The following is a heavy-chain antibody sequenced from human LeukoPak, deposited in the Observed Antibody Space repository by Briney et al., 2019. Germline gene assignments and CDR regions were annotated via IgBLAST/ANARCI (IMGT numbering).Heavy chain of an antibody. Sequence: RGSLRLSCAASGFTFSSYAMNWVRQAPGKGLEWVSAISGSGGSTYYADSVRGRFTISRDNSKNTLYLQMNSLRAEDTAVYYCAKGFYHVGATTVYDYWGQGTLVTVSS. CDR2: ISGSGGST. CDR3: AKGFYHVGATTVYDY. J-gene: IGHJ4*02. V-gene: IGHV3-23*01. D-gene: IGHD1-26*01. CDR1: GFTFSSYA.